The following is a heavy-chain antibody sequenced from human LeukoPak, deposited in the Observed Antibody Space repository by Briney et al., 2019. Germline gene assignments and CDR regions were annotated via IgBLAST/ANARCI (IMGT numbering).Heavy chain of an antibody. D-gene: IGHD6-6*01. J-gene: IGHJ4*02. CDR3: ARSVSSSSMNYFDY. V-gene: IGHV3-33*01. CDR2: IWYDGSNK. CDR1: GFTFGTYG. Sequence: PGGSLRLSCAASGFTFGTYGMHWVRQAPGKGLEWVALIWYDGSNKYYADSVKGRFTISRDNSKNTLHLQMDSLRAEDTAVYYCARSVSSSSMNYFDYWGQGTLVTVSS.